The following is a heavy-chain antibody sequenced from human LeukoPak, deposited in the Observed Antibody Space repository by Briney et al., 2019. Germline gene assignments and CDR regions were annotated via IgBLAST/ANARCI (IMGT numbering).Heavy chain of an antibody. D-gene: IGHD2-15*01. CDR2: ITSYSGNT. CDR1: GYIITTYG. V-gene: IGHV1-18*01. J-gene: IGHJ1*01. CDR3: ARVGCSGGSCHSHSVY. Sequence: GASVKVSCKASGYIITTYGISWMRQPPGQGLEWMGWITSYSGNTNYAQKFQGRVTMTTETSTNTAYMELRSLSSDDTAVFYCARVGCSGGSCHSHSVYWGQGTLVTVSS.